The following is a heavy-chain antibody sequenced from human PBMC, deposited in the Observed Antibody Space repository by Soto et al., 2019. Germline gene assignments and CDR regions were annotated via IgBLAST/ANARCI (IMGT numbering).Heavy chain of an antibody. CDR1: GFIFSTFW. D-gene: IGHD5-12*01. V-gene: IGHV3-74*01. CDR2: INSDGSKT. CDR3: ATVATNSYNWLDP. J-gene: IGHJ5*02. Sequence: EVQLVESGGTLVQPGGSLRLSCAASGFIFSTFWMHWVRQAPGKGREWVSRINSDGSKTTYADSVKGRFTISRDNAKNTVYLQMNSLRAEDTAVYYCATVATNSYNWLDPWGQGTLVTVSS.